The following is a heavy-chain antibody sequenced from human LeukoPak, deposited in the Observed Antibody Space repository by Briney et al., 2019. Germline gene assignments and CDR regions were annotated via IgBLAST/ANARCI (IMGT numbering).Heavy chain of an antibody. D-gene: IGHD1-14*01. CDR2: INPNSGGT. Sequence: EASVKVSCXASGYTFTGYYMHWVRQAPGQGLEWMGWINPNSGGTNYAQKFQGRVTMTRDTSISTAYMELSRLRSDGTAVYYCARDPPNRNAFGIWGQGTMVTVSS. CDR3: ARDPPNRNAFGI. CDR1: GYTFTGYY. J-gene: IGHJ3*02. V-gene: IGHV1-2*02.